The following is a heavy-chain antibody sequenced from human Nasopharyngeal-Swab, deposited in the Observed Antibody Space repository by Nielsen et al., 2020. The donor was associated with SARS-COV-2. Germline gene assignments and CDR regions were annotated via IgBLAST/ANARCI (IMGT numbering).Heavy chain of an antibody. CDR2: ISYDGSNK. D-gene: IGHD3-16*01. Sequence: GESLKISCAASGFTFSSYAMHWVRQAPGKGREWVAVISYDGSNKYYADSVKGRFTISRDNSKNTLYLQMNSLRAEDTAVYYCARDKMGERKAFDIWGQGTMVTVSS. V-gene: IGHV3-30-3*01. J-gene: IGHJ3*02. CDR1: GFTFSSYA. CDR3: ARDKMGERKAFDI.